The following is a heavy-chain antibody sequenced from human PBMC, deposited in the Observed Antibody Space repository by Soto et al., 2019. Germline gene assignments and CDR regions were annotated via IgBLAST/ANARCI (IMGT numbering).Heavy chain of an antibody. CDR3: AKDLEWRIHLWSSDFDY. CDR1: GFTFSSYA. J-gene: IGHJ4*02. V-gene: IGHV3-23*01. D-gene: IGHD5-18*01. CDR2: ISGSGGST. Sequence: EVQLLESGGGLVQPGGSLRLACAASGFTFSSYAMSWVRQAPGKGLEWVSAISGSGGSTYYADSVKGRFTIHRDNSKNTLYLQMDSLRAEDTAVYYCAKDLEWRIHLWSSDFDYWGQGTLITVSS.